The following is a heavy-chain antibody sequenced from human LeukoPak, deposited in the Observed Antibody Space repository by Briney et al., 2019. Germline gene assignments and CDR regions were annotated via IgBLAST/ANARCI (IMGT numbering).Heavy chain of an antibody. Sequence: SETLSLTCTVSGGSISSYYWSWIRQPPGEGLEWIGYIYYSGSTNYNPSLKSRVTISVDTSKNQFSPKLSSVTAADTAVYYCARGKEIWFDPWGQGTLVTVSS. CDR2: IYYSGST. J-gene: IGHJ5*02. D-gene: IGHD5-24*01. V-gene: IGHV4-59*01. CDR1: GGSISSYY. CDR3: ARGKEIWFDP.